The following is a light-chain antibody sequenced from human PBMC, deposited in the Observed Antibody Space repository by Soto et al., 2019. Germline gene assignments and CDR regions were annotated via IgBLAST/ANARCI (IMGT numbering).Light chain of an antibody. CDR3: MQALHTPLT. V-gene: IGKV2-28*01. CDR1: RSLLRSDGYNY. J-gene: IGKJ4*01. CDR2: LGS. Sequence: DIVMSQSPLSLPVTPGEPASIACRSSRSLLRSDGYNYLDWYLQKPGQSPQLLIHLGSNRASGVPDRFSGSGSGTDITLRISRVEAEDVGFYYSMQALHTPLTFGGGTKVEIK.